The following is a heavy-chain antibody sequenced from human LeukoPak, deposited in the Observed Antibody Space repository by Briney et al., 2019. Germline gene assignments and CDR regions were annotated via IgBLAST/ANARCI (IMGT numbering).Heavy chain of an antibody. V-gene: IGHV1-18*01. J-gene: IGHJ6*02. CDR3: ARDNSRRNWNDRRGMDV. Sequence: GASVKVSCKASGYTFTTYGISWVRQAPGQGLEWLGWISTYNGNTNYAQKLQGRVTMTTDTSTNTAYMELRSLRSDDTAVYFCARDNSRRNWNDRRGMDVWGQGTTVTVSS. D-gene: IGHD1-1*01. CDR1: GYTFTTYG. CDR2: ISTYNGNT.